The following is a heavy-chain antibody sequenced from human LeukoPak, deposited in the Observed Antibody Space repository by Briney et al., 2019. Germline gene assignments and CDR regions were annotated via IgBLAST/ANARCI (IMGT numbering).Heavy chain of an antibody. CDR1: GGSISSGDYY. V-gene: IGHV4-39*07. J-gene: IGHJ3*02. CDR3: ARSRSGYSYDHAAFEI. Sequence: SQTLSLTCTVSGGSISSGDYYWGWIRQPPGKGLEWIGSIYYSGSTYYNPSLKSRVTISVDTSKNQFSLKLSSVTAADTAVYYCARSRSGYSYDHAAFEIWGQGTLVTVSS. D-gene: IGHD5-18*01. CDR2: IYYSGST.